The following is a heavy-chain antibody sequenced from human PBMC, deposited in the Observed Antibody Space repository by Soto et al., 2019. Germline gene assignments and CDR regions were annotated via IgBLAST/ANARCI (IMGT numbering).Heavy chain of an antibody. D-gene: IGHD3-22*01. CDR3: ATDGDYDSSGHWRAEGLDY. V-gene: IGHV1-18*01. Sequence: QVQLVQSGAEVREPGASVKVSCKTAGYTFIKYGISWLRQAPGQGLEWMGWIGPYRGKSFYAQKVQDRVSLTKDTSAGTAYMELRSLRSDDTAVYYCATDGDYDSSGHWRAEGLDYWGQGTLVTVSS. CDR1: GYTFIKYG. CDR2: IGPYRGKS. J-gene: IGHJ4*02.